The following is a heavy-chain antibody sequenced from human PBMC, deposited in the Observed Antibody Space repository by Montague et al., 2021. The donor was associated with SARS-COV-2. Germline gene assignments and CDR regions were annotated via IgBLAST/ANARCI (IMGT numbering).Heavy chain of an antibody. CDR1: GGSISSGGYY. V-gene: IGHV4-31*03. J-gene: IGHJ6*02. CDR3: AREGGLRYFDWLLRSDYYYYGMDV. Sequence: TLSLTCTVSGGSISSGGYYWSWIRQHPGKGLEWIGYIYYSGSTYYNPSLKSRVTISVDTPKNQFSLKLSSVTAADTAVYYCAREGGLRYFDWLLRSDYYYYGMDVWGQGTTVTVSS. D-gene: IGHD3-9*01. CDR2: IYYSGST.